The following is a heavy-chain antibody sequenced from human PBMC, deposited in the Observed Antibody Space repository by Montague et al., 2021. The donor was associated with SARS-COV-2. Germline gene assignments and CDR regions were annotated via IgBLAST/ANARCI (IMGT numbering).Heavy chain of an antibody. D-gene: IGHD5-12*01. J-gene: IGHJ4*02. V-gene: IGHV4-34*01. CDR3: ARHGWGWLRLLRPFDY. CDR1: GGSFSGYY. CDR2: FNHSGST. Sequence: SETLSLTCAVYGGSFSGYYWSWIRQPPGKGLEWVGEFNHSGSTNYNPSIKSRVTISVDTSKKQFSLKLSSVTAADTAVYYCARHGWGWLRLLRPFDYWGQGTLVTVSS.